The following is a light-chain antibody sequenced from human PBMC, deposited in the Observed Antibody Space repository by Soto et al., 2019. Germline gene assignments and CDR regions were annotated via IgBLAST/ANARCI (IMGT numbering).Light chain of an antibody. V-gene: IGLV2-14*01. CDR2: DVS. CDR3: SSYTFSIAPLNVV. J-gene: IGLJ2*01. Sequence: QSALTQPASVSGSPGQSITISCTGTSSDVGGYNYVSWYQQHPGKAPKLMIYDVSNRPSGVSNRFSRSKSGNTASLTISRLHADDEDDYYGSSYTFSIAPLNVVFGRGTKLTVL. CDR1: SSDVGGYNY.